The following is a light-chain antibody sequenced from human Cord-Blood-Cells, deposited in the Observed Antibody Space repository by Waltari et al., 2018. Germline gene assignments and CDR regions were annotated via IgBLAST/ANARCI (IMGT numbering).Light chain of an antibody. V-gene: IGLV3-1*01. CDR2: QDS. CDR1: KFGVKY. CDR3: QAWDSSTAV. J-gene: IGLJ2*01. Sequence: SYELTQPPSVSVSPGQTASIPCSGDKFGVKYACWYQQKPGQSPVLVIYQDSKRPSGIPERFSGSNSGNTATLTISGTQAMDEADYYCQAWDSSTAVFGGGTKLTVL.